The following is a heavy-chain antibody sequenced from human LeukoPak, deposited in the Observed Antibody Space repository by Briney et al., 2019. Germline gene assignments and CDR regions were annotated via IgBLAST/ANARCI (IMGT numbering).Heavy chain of an antibody. Sequence: SSETLSLTCTVSGGSISSGSYYWSWIRQPAGKGLEWIGRIYTSGSTNYNPSLKSRVTISVDTSKNQFSLKLSSVTAADTAVYYCAKWRVGVTGTVYGDAFDIWGQGAMVTVSS. CDR1: GGSISSGSYY. D-gene: IGHD1-14*01. CDR2: IYTSGST. J-gene: IGHJ3*02. V-gene: IGHV4-61*02. CDR3: AKWRVGVTGTVYGDAFDI.